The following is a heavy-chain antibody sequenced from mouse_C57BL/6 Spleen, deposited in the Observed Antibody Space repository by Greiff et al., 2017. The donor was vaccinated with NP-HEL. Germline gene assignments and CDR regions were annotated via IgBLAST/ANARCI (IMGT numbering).Heavy chain of an antibody. D-gene: IGHD4-1*01. CDR2: IDPSDSET. CDR1: GYTFTSYW. J-gene: IGHJ1*03. CDR3: ARMGDWDVDYFDV. Sequence: QVQLQQPGAELVRPGSSVKLSCKASGYTFTSYWMHWVKQRPIQGLEWIGNIDPSDSETHYNQKFKDKATLTVDKSSSTAYMQLSSLTSEDSAVYYCARMGDWDVDYFDVWGTGTTVTVSS. V-gene: IGHV1-52*01.